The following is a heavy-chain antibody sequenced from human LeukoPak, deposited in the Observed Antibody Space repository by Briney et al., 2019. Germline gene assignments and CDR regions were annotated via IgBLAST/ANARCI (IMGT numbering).Heavy chain of an antibody. CDR2: IWYDGSNK. Sequence: GGSLRLSCAASGFTFSSYGMHWVRQAPGKGLEWVAVIWYDGSNKYYADSVKGRFTISRDNSKNTLYLQMNSLRAEDTAVYYCARDARGDYYDSSGYSDDVFDYWGQGTLVTVSS. J-gene: IGHJ4*02. CDR3: ARDARGDYYDSSGYSDDVFDY. V-gene: IGHV3-33*01. CDR1: GFTFSSYG. D-gene: IGHD3-22*01.